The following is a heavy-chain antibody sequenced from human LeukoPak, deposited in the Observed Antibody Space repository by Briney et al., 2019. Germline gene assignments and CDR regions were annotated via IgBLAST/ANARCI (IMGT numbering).Heavy chain of an antibody. CDR1: GYTFTGYY. CDR3: AREELQYVGFDP. V-gene: IGHV1-2*02. CDR2: INPNSGGT. J-gene: IGHJ5*02. D-gene: IGHD4-11*01. Sequence: ASVKVSCKASGYTFTGYYMRWVRQAPGQGLEWMGWINPNSGGTNYAQKFQGRVTMTRDTSISTAYMELSRLRSDDTAVYYCAREELQYVGFDPWGQGTLVTVSS.